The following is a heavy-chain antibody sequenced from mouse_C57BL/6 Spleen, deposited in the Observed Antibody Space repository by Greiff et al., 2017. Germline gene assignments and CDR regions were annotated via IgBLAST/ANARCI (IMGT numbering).Heavy chain of an antibody. J-gene: IGHJ2*01. Sequence: EVQRVESGGGLVQPGGSMKLSCVASGFTFSNYWMNWVRQSPEKGLEWVAQIRLKSDNYATHYAESVKGRFTISRDDSKSSVYLQMNNLRAEDTGIYYCTVLLRSRDYWGQGTTLTVSS. CDR3: TVLLRSRDY. V-gene: IGHV6-3*01. D-gene: IGHD1-1*01. CDR2: IRLKSDNYAT. CDR1: GFTFSNYW.